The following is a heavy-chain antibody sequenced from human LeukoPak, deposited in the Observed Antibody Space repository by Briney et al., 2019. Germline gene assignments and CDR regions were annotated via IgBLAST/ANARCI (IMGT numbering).Heavy chain of an antibody. D-gene: IGHD6-19*01. CDR3: ARDRGMSSGWPKYYYYYYMDV. Sequence: GGSLRLSCAASGFTVSSNYMSWVRQAPGKGLEWVSVIYRGGSTYYADSVKGRFTISRDNSKNTLYLQMNSLRAEDTAVYYCARDRGMSSGWPKYYYYYYMDVWGKGTTVTISS. CDR2: IYRGGST. CDR1: GFTVSSNY. J-gene: IGHJ6*03. V-gene: IGHV3-53*01.